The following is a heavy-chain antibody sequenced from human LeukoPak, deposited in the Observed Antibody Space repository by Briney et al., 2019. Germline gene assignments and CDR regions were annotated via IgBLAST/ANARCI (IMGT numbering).Heavy chain of an antibody. Sequence: ASVKVSCKASGHTLSRYGFTWARHASRQGLEWLGWISAFNGNTNIAQRVQGRVTLTRDTSTSIAHMELRRLTSDDTAVYYCATVQPAAAHFQYWGPGTLVSVST. D-gene: IGHD2-2*01. CDR2: ISAFNGNT. J-gene: IGHJ4*02. CDR3: ATVQPAAAHFQY. CDR1: GHTLSRYG. V-gene: IGHV1-18*01.